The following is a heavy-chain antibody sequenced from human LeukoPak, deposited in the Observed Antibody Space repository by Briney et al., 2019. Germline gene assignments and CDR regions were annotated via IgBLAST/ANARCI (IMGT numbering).Heavy chain of an antibody. CDR1: GFSFENCV. CDR3: AKDVEGPDFDDPVTTG. V-gene: IGHV3-43*02. J-gene: IGHJ4*02. Sequence: PGGSLRLSCAASGFSFENCVMHWVRQRPGKGLEWVSLISADGGSTYYAGSVKGRFTISRDNSENSLYLQMNSLTTEDTAFYYCAKDVEGPDFDDPVTTGWGQGILVTVSS. D-gene: IGHD4-17*01. CDR2: ISADGGST.